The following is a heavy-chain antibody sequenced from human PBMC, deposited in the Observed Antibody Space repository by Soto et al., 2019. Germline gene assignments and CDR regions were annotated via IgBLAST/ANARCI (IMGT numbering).Heavy chain of an antibody. Sequence: SETLSLTCTVSGGSVTNSSYYWSWIRQPAGKGLEWIGRIYTSGSTNYNPSLKSRVTMSVDTSKNQFSLKLSSVTAADTAVYYCARGGSFLYNWFDPWGQGTLVTVSS. CDR1: GGSVTNSSYY. J-gene: IGHJ5*02. CDR3: ARGGSFLYNWFDP. D-gene: IGHD1-26*01. CDR2: IYTSGST. V-gene: IGHV4-61*02.